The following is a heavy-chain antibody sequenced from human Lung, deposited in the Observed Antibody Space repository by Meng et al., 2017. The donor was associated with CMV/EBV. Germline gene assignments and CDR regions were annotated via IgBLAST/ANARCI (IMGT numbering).Heavy chain of an antibody. J-gene: IGHJ4*02. V-gene: IGHV3-43D*03. D-gene: IGHD6-6*01. CDR3: EKDRGSSSRREPDN. CDR1: GFTFNDSA. CDR2: TTWYGDTK. Sequence: GESLKISCVVSGFTFNDSAMHWVRQTPGKGLEWVACTTWYGDTKFYADSVTVRFTISIDNSENYLYLQLHSLRPKTNAIYYCEKDRGSSSRREPDNWGQGTXVTVSS.